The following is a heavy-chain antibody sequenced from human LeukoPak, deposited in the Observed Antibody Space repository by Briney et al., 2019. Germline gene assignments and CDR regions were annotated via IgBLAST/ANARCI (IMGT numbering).Heavy chain of an antibody. CDR3: ARAKDFWRWGDAFDI. J-gene: IGHJ3*02. CDR1: GFPFSDYY. V-gene: IGHV3-11*04. D-gene: IGHD3-3*01. Sequence: GGSLRLSCAASGFPFSDYYMGWIRQAPGKGLEWVSYISSSGSTIYYADSVGGRFTISRDNAKNTLYLQMNSLRAEDTAVYYCARAKDFWRWGDAFDIWGQGTMVTVSS. CDR2: ISSSGSTI.